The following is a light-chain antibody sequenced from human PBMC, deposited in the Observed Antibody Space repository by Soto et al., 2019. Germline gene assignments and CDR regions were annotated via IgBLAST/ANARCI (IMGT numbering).Light chain of an antibody. J-gene: IGKJ1*01. CDR1: QSIGDW. CDR2: KAS. V-gene: IGKV1-5*03. CDR3: QQYYDYSWT. Sequence: VQMTQSPSTLSASVGDRVTITCRASQSIGDWLAWFQQKPGRAPKLLIYKASSLESGVPSTFSGSASGTEFTLTISSLQPDDFATYYCQQYYDYSWTFGQGTKVDIK.